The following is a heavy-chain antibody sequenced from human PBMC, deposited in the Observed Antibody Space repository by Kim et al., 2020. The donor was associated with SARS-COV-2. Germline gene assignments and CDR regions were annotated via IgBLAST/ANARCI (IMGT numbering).Heavy chain of an antibody. CDR3: AKGRRYEYFGMDV. D-gene: IGHD3-9*01. CDR2: ISYDGSNQ. J-gene: IGHJ6*02. V-gene: IGHV3-30*18. Sequence: GGSLRLSCAASGFTFSSYGMHWVRQAPGKGLEWVAVISYDGSNQYYADSVKGRFTISRDNAKNTLYLQMNSLRAEDTAVYYCAKGRRYEYFGMDVWGQGTTVIVSS. CDR1: GFTFSSYG.